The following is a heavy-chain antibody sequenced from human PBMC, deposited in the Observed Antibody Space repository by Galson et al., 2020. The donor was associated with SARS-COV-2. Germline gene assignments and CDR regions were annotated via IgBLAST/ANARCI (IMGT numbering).Heavy chain of an antibody. Sequence: GGSLRLSCAASGFSFHTYSMNWVRQAPEKGLEWVSSISSNSNYIYYADSVKGRFTISRDNAKKTLYLEMNSLRVEDTAVYYCARDQSSGYDNLSDYYYYMDVWGKGTTVTVSS. D-gene: IGHD6-25*01. J-gene: IGHJ6*03. V-gene: IGHV3-21*01. CDR1: GFSFHTYS. CDR3: ARDQSSGYDNLSDYYYYMDV. CDR2: ISSNSNYI.